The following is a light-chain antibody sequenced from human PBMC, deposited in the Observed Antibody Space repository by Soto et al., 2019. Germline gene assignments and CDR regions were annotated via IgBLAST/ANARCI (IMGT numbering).Light chain of an antibody. CDR3: QHYNNWST. V-gene: IGKV3-15*01. CDR1: QSVSSS. CDR2: GAS. J-gene: IGKJ5*01. Sequence: EIVMTQSPATLSVSPGERATLSCRASQSVSSSLAWYQQRPGQAPRLHIYGASTRATDIPARFSGSGSGTEFTLTITNLQSEDFAIYYCQHYNNWSTFGQGTRLEIK.